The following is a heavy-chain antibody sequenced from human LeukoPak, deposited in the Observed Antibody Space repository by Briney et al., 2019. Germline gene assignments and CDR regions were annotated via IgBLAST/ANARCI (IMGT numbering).Heavy chain of an antibody. V-gene: IGHV1-2*02. CDR1: GYTFTGYY. D-gene: IGHD1-26*01. Sequence: ASVKVFCKASGYTFTGYYMHWVRQAPGQGLEWMGWINPNSGGTNYAQKFQGRVTMARDTSISTAYMELSRLRSDDTAVYYCVPSKWELLLGAYWGQGTLVTVSS. J-gene: IGHJ4*02. CDR3: VPSKWELLLGAY. CDR2: INPNSGGT.